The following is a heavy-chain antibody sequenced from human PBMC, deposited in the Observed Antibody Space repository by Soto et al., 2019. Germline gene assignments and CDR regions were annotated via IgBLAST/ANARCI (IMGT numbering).Heavy chain of an antibody. J-gene: IGHJ4*02. D-gene: IGHD3-10*01. V-gene: IGHV4-59*01. CDR1: GGSISRYY. CDR2: IYYSGST. Sequence: LSLTCTVSGGSISRYYWSWIRQPPGQGLEWIGYIYYSGSTNYNPSLKSRVTISVDTSKNQFSLKLSSVTAADTAVYYCARASPDYYGSGSYYNGVDYWGQGTLVTVSS. CDR3: ARASPDYYGSGSYYNGVDY.